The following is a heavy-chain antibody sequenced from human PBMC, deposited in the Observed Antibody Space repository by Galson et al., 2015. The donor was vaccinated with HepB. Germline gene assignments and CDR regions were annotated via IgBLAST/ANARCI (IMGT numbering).Heavy chain of an antibody. V-gene: IGHV3-23*01. CDR3: TKANGGNNFGTFDY. Sequence: SLRLSCAASGFTFSSYGMIWVRQAPGKGLEWVSAVLSGSGGAFYAASVKGRFTISRVNSKNTLSLQMNSLGAEDTATYYCTKANGGNNFGTFDYWGRGTPVTVSS. J-gene: IGHJ4*02. CDR2: VLSGSGGA. CDR1: GFTFSSYG. D-gene: IGHD3/OR15-3a*01.